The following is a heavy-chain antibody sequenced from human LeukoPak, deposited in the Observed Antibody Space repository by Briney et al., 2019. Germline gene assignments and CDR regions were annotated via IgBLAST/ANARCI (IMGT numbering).Heavy chain of an antibody. Sequence: GGSLRLSCAASGFTFSSYSMNWVRQAPGKGLEWVSSISRSSSYIYYADSVKGRFTISRDNAKNSLYLQMNSLRAEDTAVYYCARDRKTSIAGMDVWGKGTTVTVSS. CDR1: GFTFSSYS. J-gene: IGHJ6*03. V-gene: IGHV3-21*01. CDR3: ARDRKTSIAGMDV. CDR2: ISRSSSYI. D-gene: IGHD6-6*01.